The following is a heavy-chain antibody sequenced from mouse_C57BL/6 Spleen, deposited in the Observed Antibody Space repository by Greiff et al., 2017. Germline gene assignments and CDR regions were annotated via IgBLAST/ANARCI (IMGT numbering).Heavy chain of an antibody. CDR2: IDPSDSYT. Sequence: VQLQQPGAELVMPGASVKLSCKASGYTFTSYWMHWVKQRPGQGLEWIGEIDPSDSYTNYNQKFKGKSTLTVDKSSSTAYIQLSSLTSEDSAVYYCARSDYDGYFDYWGQGTTLTVSS. CDR1: GYTFTSYW. D-gene: IGHD2-3*01. CDR3: ARSDYDGYFDY. V-gene: IGHV1-69*01. J-gene: IGHJ2*01.